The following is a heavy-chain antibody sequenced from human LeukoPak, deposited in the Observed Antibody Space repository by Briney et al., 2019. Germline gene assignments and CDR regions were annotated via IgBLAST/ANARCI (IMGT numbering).Heavy chain of an antibody. Sequence: GGSLRLSCAASGFTFSDYYMSWIRQAPGKGLEWVSSISSSSSYIYYADSVKGRFTISRDNAKNSPYLQMNSLRAEDTAVYYCARDGGEYQLLSPYFDYWGQGTLVTVSS. D-gene: IGHD2-2*01. V-gene: IGHV3-11*06. CDR1: GFTFSDYY. CDR3: ARDGGEYQLLSPYFDY. J-gene: IGHJ4*02. CDR2: ISSSSSYI.